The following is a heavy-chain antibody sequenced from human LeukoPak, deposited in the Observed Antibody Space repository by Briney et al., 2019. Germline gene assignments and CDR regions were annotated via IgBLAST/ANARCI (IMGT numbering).Heavy chain of an antibody. J-gene: IGHJ3*02. CDR3: ARWLGNGFDI. CDR1: GYPVSSNYY. V-gene: IGHV4-38-2*01. D-gene: IGHD6-19*01. Sequence: SETLSLTCVVSGYPVSSNYYWAWIRQSPGKGLEWIGSIHHGGNTYYHPSLMSRVSMSLDTSKNQCSLNLNSVTAADTAVFYCARWLGNGFDIWGQGTMVTASS. CDR2: IHHGGNT.